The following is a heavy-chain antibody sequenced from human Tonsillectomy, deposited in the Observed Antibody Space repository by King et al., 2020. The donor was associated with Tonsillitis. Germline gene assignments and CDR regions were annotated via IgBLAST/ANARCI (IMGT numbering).Heavy chain of an antibody. CDR3: AAHCDFWSGYYSDDY. J-gene: IGHJ4*02. V-gene: IGHV4-39*01. D-gene: IGHD3-3*01. CDR1: GGSISSSSYY. Sequence: LQLQESGPGLVKPSETLSLTCTVSGGSISSSSYYWGWIRQPPGKGLEWIGSIYYSGSTYYNPSLKSRVTISVDTSKNQFSLKLSSVTAADTAVYYCAAHCDFWSGYYSDDYWGQGTLVTVSS. CDR2: IYYSGST.